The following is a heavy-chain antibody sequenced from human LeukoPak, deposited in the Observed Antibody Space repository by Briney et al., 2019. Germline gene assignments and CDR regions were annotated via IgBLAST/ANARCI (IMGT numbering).Heavy chain of an antibody. CDR2: ISGSGGST. V-gene: IGHV3-23*01. CDR3: AKLSTPYGDYGNWFDP. D-gene: IGHD4-17*01. Sequence: GGSLRLSCAASGFTFSSYAMSWVRQAPGKGLEWVSAISGSGGSTYYADSVKGRFTISRDNSKNTLYLQMNSLRAEDTAVYYCAKLSTPYGDYGNWFDPWGQGTLVTVPS. CDR1: GFTFSSYA. J-gene: IGHJ5*02.